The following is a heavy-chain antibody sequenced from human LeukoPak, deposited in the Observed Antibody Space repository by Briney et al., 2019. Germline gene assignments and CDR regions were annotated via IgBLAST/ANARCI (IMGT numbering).Heavy chain of an antibody. CDR3: ASTTYYYDSSDY. J-gene: IGHJ4*02. V-gene: IGHV3-53*01. CDR1: GFFVSSNY. CDR2: IYSGGST. D-gene: IGHD3-22*01. Sequence: GGSLRLSCAVSGFFVSSNYMSWVRQAPGKGLEWVSVIYSGGSTYYADSVKGRFTISRDNSKNTLYLQMNSLRAEDAAVYYCASTTYYYDSSDYWGQGTLVTVSS.